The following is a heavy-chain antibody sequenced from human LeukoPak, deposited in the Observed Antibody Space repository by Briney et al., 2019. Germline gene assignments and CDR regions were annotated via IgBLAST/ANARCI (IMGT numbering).Heavy chain of an antibody. J-gene: IGHJ4*02. CDR3: ARAFQSLGGLSLPDY. CDR2: IHPSTGNP. V-gene: IGHV7-4-1*02. CDR1: GYSFTNYA. Sequence: AASVKVSCKASGYSFTNYAMNWVRQAPGQGLEWMGWIHPSTGNPAYAQGFSGRFVFSLDTSVTTTYLQISSLKAGDTAVYFCARAFQSLGGLSLPDYWGQGTLVTVSS. D-gene: IGHD3-16*02.